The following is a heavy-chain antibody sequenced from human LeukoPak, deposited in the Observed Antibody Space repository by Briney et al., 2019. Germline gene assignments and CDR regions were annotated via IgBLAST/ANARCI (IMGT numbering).Heavy chain of an antibody. J-gene: IGHJ3*02. CDR2: ISGSGGST. V-gene: IGHV3-23*01. CDR1: GFTFSGYA. Sequence: GGSLRLSCAASGFTFSGYAMSWVRQAPGKGLEWVSAISGSGGSTYYADSVKGRFTISRDNSKNTLYLQMNSLRAEDTAVYYCAKDRYSGTRVDAFDIWGQGTMVTVSS. D-gene: IGHD6-13*01. CDR3: AKDRYSGTRVDAFDI.